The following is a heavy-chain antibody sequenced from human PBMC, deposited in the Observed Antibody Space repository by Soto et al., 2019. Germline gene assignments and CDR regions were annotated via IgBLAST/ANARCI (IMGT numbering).Heavy chain of an antibody. D-gene: IGHD3-22*01. CDR1: GGSISSSSYY. V-gene: IGHV4-39*01. CDR2: IYYSGST. Sequence: TSETLSLTCTVSGGSISSSSYYWGWIRQPPGKGLEWIGSIYYSGSTYYNPSLKSRVTISVDTSKNQFSLKLSSVTAADTAVYYCASSNDYYDSSGYPAHFDYWGQGTLVTVSS. J-gene: IGHJ4*02. CDR3: ASSNDYYDSSGYPAHFDY.